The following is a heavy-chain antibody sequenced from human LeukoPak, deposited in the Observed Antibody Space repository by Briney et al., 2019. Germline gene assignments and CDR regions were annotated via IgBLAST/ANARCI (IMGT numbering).Heavy chain of an antibody. CDR1: GYSFTNYW. Sequence: GESLKISCKGSGYSFTNYWIGWVRQKPGKGLEWMAVIYPDDSDPRYRPSFQGQVTISVDKSISTAYLQWSSLRASDTAIYYCARQHYTVTTEYYFDYWGQGTLVTVSS. CDR2: IYPDDSDP. J-gene: IGHJ4*02. CDR3: ARQHYTVTTEYYFDY. V-gene: IGHV5-51*01. D-gene: IGHD4-17*01.